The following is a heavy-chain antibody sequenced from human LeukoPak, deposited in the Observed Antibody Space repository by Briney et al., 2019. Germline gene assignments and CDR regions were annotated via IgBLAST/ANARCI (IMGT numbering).Heavy chain of an antibody. CDR2: IYYSGST. CDR3: ARGGYFDWLPVTNWFDP. V-gene: IGHV4-59*06. J-gene: IGHJ5*02. CDR1: GGSISSYY. D-gene: IGHD3-9*01. Sequence: TSETLSLTCTVSGGSISSYYWSWIRQHPGKGLEWIGYIYYSGSTYYNPSLKSRVTISVDTSKNQFSLKLSSVTAADTAVYYCARGGYFDWLPVTNWFDPWGQGTLVTVSS.